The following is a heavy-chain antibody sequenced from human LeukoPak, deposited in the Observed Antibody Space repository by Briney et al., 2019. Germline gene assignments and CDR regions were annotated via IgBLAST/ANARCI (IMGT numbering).Heavy chain of an antibody. D-gene: IGHD3-22*01. CDR3: AKDGLPPPYYYDSSGYYPGYFDY. V-gene: IGHV3-23*01. Sequence: PGGSLRLSCAASGFTFSSYAMSWVRQAPGKGLEWVSAISGSGGSTYYADSVKGRFTISRDNSKNTLYLQMNSLRAEDTAVYYCAKDGLPPPYYYDSSGYYPGYFDYWGQGTLVTVSS. CDR2: ISGSGGST. CDR1: GFTFSSYA. J-gene: IGHJ4*02.